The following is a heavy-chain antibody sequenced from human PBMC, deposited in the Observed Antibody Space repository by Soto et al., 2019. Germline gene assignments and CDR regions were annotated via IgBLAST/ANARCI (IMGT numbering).Heavy chain of an antibody. J-gene: IGHJ4*02. D-gene: IGHD3-22*01. CDR2: IIPFLGSA. Sequence: QVQLEQSGAEVEKPGSSVKVSCKPSGGTFKSYVLNWVRQAPGQGLEWMGGIIPFLGSADYAQKFQDRVTRTADESTSTAYLELSSLRSEDSAVYYCAGTQFDTSGYYPSGLELWGQGTLVTVAS. CDR1: GGTFKSYV. CDR3: AGTQFDTSGYYPSGLEL. V-gene: IGHV1-69*01.